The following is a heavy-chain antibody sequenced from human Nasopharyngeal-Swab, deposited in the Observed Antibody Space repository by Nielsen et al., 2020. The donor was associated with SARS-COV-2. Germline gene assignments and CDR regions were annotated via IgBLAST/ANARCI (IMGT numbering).Heavy chain of an antibody. CDR1: GFPFNNYG. Sequence: GESLKISCAASGFPFNNYGMSWVRQAPGKGLEWVSSISGSGGSTYYADSAKGRFTMSRDNSKSTLYLQMNTLRAEDTAVYYCAKGHSSGWQLYYYYGMDVWGQGTTVTVSS. CDR2: ISGSGGST. D-gene: IGHD6-19*01. V-gene: IGHV3-23*01. J-gene: IGHJ6*02. CDR3: AKGHSSGWQLYYYYGMDV.